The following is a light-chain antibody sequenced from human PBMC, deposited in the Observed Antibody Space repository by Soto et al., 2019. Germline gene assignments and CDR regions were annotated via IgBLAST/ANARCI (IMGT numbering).Light chain of an antibody. V-gene: IGKV3-20*01. CDR3: QQYGGSPIT. CDR2: GAS. Sequence: EIVLTQFPGTLSLSPGERVTLSCRASQSVTTRLAWYQHKPGQAPTLLMSGASNRASGVPVRFSGSGSGTDFTLTITRLEPEDFALYYCQQYGGSPITFGLGTRLEIK. CDR1: QSVTTR. J-gene: IGKJ5*01.